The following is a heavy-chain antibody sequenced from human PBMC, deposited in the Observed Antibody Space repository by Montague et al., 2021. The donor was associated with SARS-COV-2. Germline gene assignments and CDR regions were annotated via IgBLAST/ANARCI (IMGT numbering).Heavy chain of an antibody. Sequence: SETLSLTCSVSGDSITPYGDSIGGYFWSWIRQPAGKGLEWIGRIYANGNFDYNPSLNSRVSMSMDTSKQEFSMRLISVTAADTAVYYCARDAYYFGPGRENPVAFDPWGQGILVTVSS. CDR3: ARDAYYFGPGRENPVAFDP. CDR1: GDSITPYGDSIGGYF. CDR2: IYANGNF. V-gene: IGHV4-4*07. J-gene: IGHJ5*02. D-gene: IGHD2/OR15-2a*01.